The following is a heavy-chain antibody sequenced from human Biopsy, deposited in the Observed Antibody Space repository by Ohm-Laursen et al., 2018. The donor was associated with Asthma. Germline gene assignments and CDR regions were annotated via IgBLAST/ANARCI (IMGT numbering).Heavy chain of an antibody. J-gene: IGHJ4*02. CDR3: ARGDSSNWSHYHFDY. CDR1: GFTFSTYS. Sequence: SLRLSCAASGFTFSTYSMNWVRQAPGKGLEWVSSISSTSTYIYYADSVKGRFTISRDYSKNTLYLQMHSLRAEDTAVYYCARGDSSNWSHYHFDYWGQGTLVTVSS. CDR2: ISSTSTYI. D-gene: IGHD3-22*01. V-gene: IGHV3-21*04.